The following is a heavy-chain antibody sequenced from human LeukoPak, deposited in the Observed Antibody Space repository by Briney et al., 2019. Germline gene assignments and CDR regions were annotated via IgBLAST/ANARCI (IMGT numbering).Heavy chain of an antibody. CDR3: ARGSRDSSGHKSTDYYFDY. D-gene: IGHD3-22*01. CDR2: ISSSGSTI. CDR1: GFTFSSYE. V-gene: IGHV3-48*03. J-gene: IGHJ4*02. Sequence: GGSLRLSCAASGFTFSSYEMNWVRQAPGKGLEWVSYISSSGSTIYYADSVKGRFTISRDNAKNSLYRQMNSLRAEDTAVYYCARGSRDSSGHKSTDYYFDYWGQGTLVTVST.